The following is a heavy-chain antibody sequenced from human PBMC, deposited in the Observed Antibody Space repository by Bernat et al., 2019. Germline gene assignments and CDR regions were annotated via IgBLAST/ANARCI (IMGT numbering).Heavy chain of an antibody. CDR2: ISGSGGST. CDR1: GFTFSSYA. J-gene: IGHJ6*03. V-gene: IGHV3-23*01. Sequence: EVQLLESGGGLVQPGGSLRLSCAASGFTFSSYAMSWVRQAPGKGLEWVSVISGSGGSTYYAGSVKGRFTISRDNSKNTLYLQMNSPRAEDTAVYYCAKGGAGSLTYYYYYYMDVWGKGTTVTVSS. D-gene: IGHD6-19*01. CDR3: AKGGAGSLTYYYYYYMDV.